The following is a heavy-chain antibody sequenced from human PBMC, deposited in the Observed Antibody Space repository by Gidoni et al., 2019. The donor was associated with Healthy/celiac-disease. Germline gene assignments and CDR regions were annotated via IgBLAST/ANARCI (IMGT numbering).Heavy chain of an antibody. CDR2: INPSGGST. Sequence: QVQLVQSGAEVKKPGASVKVSCKASGYTFTSYYMHWVRQAPGQGLEWMGIINPSGGSTSYAQKFQGRVTMTRDTSTSTVYMELSSLRSEDTAVYYCARGITMVRGVPNWFDPWGQGTLVTVSS. V-gene: IGHV1-46*03. CDR3: ARGITMVRGVPNWFDP. D-gene: IGHD3-10*01. J-gene: IGHJ5*02. CDR1: GYTFTSYY.